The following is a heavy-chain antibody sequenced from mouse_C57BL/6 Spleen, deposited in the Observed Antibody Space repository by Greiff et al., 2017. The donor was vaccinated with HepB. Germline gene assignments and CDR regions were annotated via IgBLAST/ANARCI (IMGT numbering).Heavy chain of an antibody. CDR3: ATYDGYILFAY. CDR2: ISSGSSTI. Sequence: EVKLVESGGGLVKPGGSLKLSCAASGFTFSDYGMHWVRQAPEKGLEWVAYISSGSSTIYYADTVKGRFTISRDNAKNTLFLQMTSLRSEDTAMYYCATYDGYILFAYWGQGTLVTVSA. CDR1: GFTFSDYG. D-gene: IGHD2-3*01. V-gene: IGHV5-17*01. J-gene: IGHJ3*01.